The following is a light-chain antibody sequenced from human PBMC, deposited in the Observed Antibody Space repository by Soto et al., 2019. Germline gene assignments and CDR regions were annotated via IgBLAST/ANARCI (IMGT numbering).Light chain of an antibody. CDR3: SSWTSSTTQV. CDR2: EVN. V-gene: IGLV2-14*01. J-gene: IGLJ3*02. CDR1: SSDVGGFDF. Sequence: QSALTQPASVSGSLGQSITICCSGTSSDVGGFDFVSWYQQHPGKAPKLMIYEVNNRPSGVSNRFSASKSGNTASLTISGLQAEDEADYDCSSWTSSTTQVLGGGTKLTVL.